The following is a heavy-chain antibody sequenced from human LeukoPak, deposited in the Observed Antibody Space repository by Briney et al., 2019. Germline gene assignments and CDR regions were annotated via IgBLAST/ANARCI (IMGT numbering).Heavy chain of an antibody. CDR1: GYTFTGYY. J-gene: IGHJ3*02. V-gene: IGHV1-2*02. Sequence: ASVKVSCKASGYTFTGYYMHWVRQAPGQGLEWMGWINPNSGGTNYAQKFHGRVTMTRDTSISTAYMELSRLRSDDTAVYYCARPHSSPYDAFDIWGQGTMVTVSS. CDR3: ARPHSSPYDAFDI. D-gene: IGHD2-15*01. CDR2: INPNSGGT.